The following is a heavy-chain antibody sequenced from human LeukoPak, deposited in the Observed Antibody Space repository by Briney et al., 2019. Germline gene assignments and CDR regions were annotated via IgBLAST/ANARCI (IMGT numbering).Heavy chain of an antibody. V-gene: IGHV1-3*01. Sequence: ASVKVSCKAPGYTFTSYAIHWVRQAPGQRLEWMGWISAGNGNTKYSQNFQGRVTFISNTSATTAFMELSSLRSEDAAVYYCARDLPGIAVAGSFDYWGQGTLVTVSS. CDR3: ARDLPGIAVAGSFDY. CDR1: GYTFTSYA. J-gene: IGHJ4*02. CDR2: ISAGNGNT. D-gene: IGHD6-19*01.